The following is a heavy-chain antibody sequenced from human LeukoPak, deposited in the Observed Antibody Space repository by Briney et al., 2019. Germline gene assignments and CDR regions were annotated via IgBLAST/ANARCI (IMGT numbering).Heavy chain of an antibody. CDR2: IEPNSGDT. CDR3: GRGIQSFDP. J-gene: IGHJ5*02. CDR1: GYTFTAYY. V-gene: IGHV1-2*06. Sequence: ASVKVSCKASGYTFTAYYIHWVRQAPGQGVEWMGRIEPNSGDTKYPQKIHDRVTMTRDTSMNTAYMEISSLRYDDTAVYYCGRGIQSFDPWGQGTLVTVSS.